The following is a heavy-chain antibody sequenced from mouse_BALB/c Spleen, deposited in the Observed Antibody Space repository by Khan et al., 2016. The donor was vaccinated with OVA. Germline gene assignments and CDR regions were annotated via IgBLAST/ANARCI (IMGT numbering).Heavy chain of an antibody. CDR3: VRAYYYGAWFAY. CDR2: IWAGGST. Sequence: VQLQESGPGLVAPSQSLSITCTVSGFSLNSYGVHWVRQPPGKSLEWLGVIWAGGSTNLNSALMSRLNITTDNSKSHVFLKMNGLQIDDTAMYYCVRAYYYGAWFAYWGQGTLVTVST. J-gene: IGHJ3*01. D-gene: IGHD1-1*02. V-gene: IGHV2-9*02. CDR1: GFSLNSYG.